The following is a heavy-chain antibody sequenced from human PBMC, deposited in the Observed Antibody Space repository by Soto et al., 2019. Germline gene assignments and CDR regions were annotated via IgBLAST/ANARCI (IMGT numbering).Heavy chain of an antibody. J-gene: IGHJ6*02. CDR3: AYLPCSGGSCYWFSYSGMDV. CDR2: IYWDDDK. D-gene: IGHD2-15*01. CDR1: GFSLSTSGVG. V-gene: IGHV2-5*02. Sequence: QITLKESGPPLVKPTQTLTLTCTFSGFSLSTSGVGVAWIRQPPGKALEWLALIYWDDDKRYRPSLETRLTITKDTSKNQVVLTMNNVDSVDTATYYCAYLPCSGGSCYWFSYSGMDVWGQGTTVIVSS.